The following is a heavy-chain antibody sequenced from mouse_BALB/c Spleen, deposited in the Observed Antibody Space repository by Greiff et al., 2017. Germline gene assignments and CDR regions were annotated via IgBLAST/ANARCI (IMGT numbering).Heavy chain of an antibody. D-gene: IGHD1-1*01. V-gene: IGHV5-9-4*01. Sequence: EVKLQESGGGLVKPGGSLKLSCAASGFTFSSYAMSWVRQSPEKRLEWVAEISSGGSYTYYPDTVTGRFTISRDNAKNTLYLEMSSLRSEDTAMYYCARGYGSSHEGYFDYWGQGTTLTVSS. CDR3: ARGYGSSHEGYFDY. J-gene: IGHJ2*01. CDR2: ISSGGSYT. CDR1: GFTFSSYA.